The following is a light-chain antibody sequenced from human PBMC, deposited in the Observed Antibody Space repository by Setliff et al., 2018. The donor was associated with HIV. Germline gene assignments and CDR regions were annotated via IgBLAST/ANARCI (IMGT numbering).Light chain of an antibody. Sequence: QSALTRPASVSGSPGQSITISCTGSSSDVGSYNFVSWYQQHPGKAPKLMIYQVNKRPSGVSNRFSGSKSGNTASLTISGLQAEDETDYYCCSYAGTNTHVFGTGTKVTVL. V-gene: IGLV2-23*02. CDR2: QVN. CDR1: SSDVGSYNF. CDR3: CSYAGTNTHV. J-gene: IGLJ1*01.